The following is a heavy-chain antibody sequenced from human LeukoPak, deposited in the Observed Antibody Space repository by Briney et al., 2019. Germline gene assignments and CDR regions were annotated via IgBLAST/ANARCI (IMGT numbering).Heavy chain of an antibody. Sequence: ASVKVSCKASGYTFTGYYMHWVRQAPGQGLEWMGWMNPKSGGTNYAQKFEARVTMNRDTSISTAYMELSRLRFDDTAVYYCARSPDILTGEKFDYWGQETLVTVSS. CDR2: MNPKSGGT. V-gene: IGHV1-2*02. CDR1: GYTFTGYY. CDR3: ARSPDILTGEKFDY. D-gene: IGHD3-9*01. J-gene: IGHJ4*02.